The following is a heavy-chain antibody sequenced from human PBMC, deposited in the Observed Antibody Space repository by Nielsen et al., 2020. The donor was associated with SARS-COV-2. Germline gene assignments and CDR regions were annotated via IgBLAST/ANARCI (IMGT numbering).Heavy chain of an antibody. CDR3: ARLAPYYYYLDI. Sequence: ESLSPTCPVSAGSITSYYWSWIRQPPGKGLEWIGYIYYSGSTNYNPAHKSRVTISVDTSKNQFSLKLSSVTAADAAVYYCARLAPYYYYLDIWGKGTTVTVSS. CDR1: AGSITSYY. J-gene: IGHJ6*03. D-gene: IGHD5-12*01. V-gene: IGHV4-59*01. CDR2: IYYSGST.